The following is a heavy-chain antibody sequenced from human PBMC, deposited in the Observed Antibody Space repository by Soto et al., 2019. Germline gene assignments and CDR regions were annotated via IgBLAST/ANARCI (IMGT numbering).Heavy chain of an antibody. CDR2: INAGNGNT. CDR1: GYTFTSYA. J-gene: IGHJ4*02. V-gene: IGHV1-3*01. CDR3: ARARDYSRSSTWDY. Sequence: ASVKVSCKASGYTFTSYAMHWVRQAPGQRLEWMGWINAGNGNTKYSQKFQGRVTITRDTSASTAYMEMNSLRVEDTAVYHCARARDYSRSSTWDYWGQGSLVTVSS. D-gene: IGHD6-6*01.